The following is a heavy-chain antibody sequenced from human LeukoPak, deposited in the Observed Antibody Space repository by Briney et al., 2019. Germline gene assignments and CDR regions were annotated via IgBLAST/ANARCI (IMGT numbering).Heavy chain of an antibody. V-gene: IGHV1-69*13. Sequence: GASVKVSCETSGGTFTSYAITWVRQAPGQGLEWMGKIIPISGTTNYAQKFQGRATFTADESTSTAYMELSSLRSEDTALYYCARKLRLGGNWFDPWGQGTLVTVSS. J-gene: IGHJ5*02. D-gene: IGHD1-26*01. CDR1: GGTFTSYA. CDR3: ARKLRLGGNWFDP. CDR2: IIPISGTT.